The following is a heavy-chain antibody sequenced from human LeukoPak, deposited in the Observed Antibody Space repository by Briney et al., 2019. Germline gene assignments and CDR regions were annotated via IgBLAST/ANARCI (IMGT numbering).Heavy chain of an antibody. V-gene: IGHV1-69*13. CDR2: IIPIFGTA. Sequence: SVKVSCKASGGTFSSYAISWVRQAPGQGLEWMGGIIPIFGTANYAQKFQGRVTITADESTSTACMELSSLRSEDTAVYYCASEVGGFTFPYAYYYGMDVWGQGTTVTVSS. CDR1: GGTFSSYA. D-gene: IGHD3-10*01. CDR3: ASEVGGFTFPYAYYYGMDV. J-gene: IGHJ6*02.